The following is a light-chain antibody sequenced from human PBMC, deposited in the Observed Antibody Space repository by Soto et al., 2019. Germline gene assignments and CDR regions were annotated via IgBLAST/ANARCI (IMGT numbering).Light chain of an antibody. CDR3: QQYGSYSFT. J-gene: IGKJ2*01. CDR1: QSINSW. Sequence: DIQMTQSPSTLSASVGDSVTITCRASQSINSWLAWFQQKPGKAPQLLIYKATGLESGVPSRFSGSGSGTEFTLTISSLQPDDSATYYCQQYGSYSFTFGQGTKLEIK. CDR2: KAT. V-gene: IGKV1-5*03.